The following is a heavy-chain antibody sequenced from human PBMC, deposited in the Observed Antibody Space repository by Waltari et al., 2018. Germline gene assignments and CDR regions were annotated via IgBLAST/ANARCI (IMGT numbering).Heavy chain of an antibody. CDR1: GFTFSIYW. CDR3: ARVLVGPTCWFDP. V-gene: IGHV3-7*01. CDR2: RKQDRSAK. D-gene: IGHD1-26*01. Sequence: EVQLVESGGGLVQPGGSGRLACAASGFTFSIYWMSWVGQAPGKGREWVTKRKQDRSAKYYVASVMGRFTLSRDNAKNSLYLQMNCLRAEDTAVYYCARVLVGPTCWFDPWGQGTLVSVSS. J-gene: IGHJ5*02.